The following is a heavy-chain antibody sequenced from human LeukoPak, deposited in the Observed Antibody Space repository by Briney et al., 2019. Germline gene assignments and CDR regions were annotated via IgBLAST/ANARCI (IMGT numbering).Heavy chain of an antibody. Sequence: SETLSLTCTVSGGSISSSSYYWGWIRQPPGKGLEWIGSIYYSGSTYYNPSLKSRVTISVDTSKNQFSPKLSSVTAADTAVYYCASQTGTGYSSSWWLVGYFDYWGQGTLVTVSS. J-gene: IGHJ4*02. CDR1: GGSISSSSYY. CDR3: ASQTGTGYSSSWWLVGYFDY. CDR2: IYYSGST. D-gene: IGHD6-13*01. V-gene: IGHV4-39*01.